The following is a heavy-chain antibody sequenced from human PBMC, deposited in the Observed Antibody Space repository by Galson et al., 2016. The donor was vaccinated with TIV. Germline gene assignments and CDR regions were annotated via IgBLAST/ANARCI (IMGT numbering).Heavy chain of an antibody. CDR3: ASGVVAHTYYFSGMDV. CDR2: IRYDGSRK. J-gene: IGHJ6*02. Sequence: SLRLSCAASGFTFSSFGMHWVRQAPGKGLEWVTLIRYDGSRKYYADSVKGRFTISRDDSKNTLYLQMNGLRRDDSAVYYCASGVVAHTYYFSGMDVWGQGTTVTASS. CDR1: GFTFSSFG. D-gene: IGHD2-15*01. V-gene: IGHV3-30*02.